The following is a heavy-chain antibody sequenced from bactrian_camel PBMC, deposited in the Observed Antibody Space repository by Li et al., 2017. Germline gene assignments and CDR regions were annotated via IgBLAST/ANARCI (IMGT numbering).Heavy chain of an antibody. J-gene: IGHJ4*01. CDR2: TGADGST. D-gene: IGHD5*01. CDR3: ALDPTHMGWHGGPHF. V-gene: IGHV3S44*01. CDR1: GFTFSNFA. Sequence: VQLVESGGDLVQPGGSLRLSCTASGFTFSNFAIRWVRQAPGKAREEVAVTGADGSTNYADSVKGRFTISEDNAKNTLYLQMNSLKSEDTAMYYCALDPTHMGWHGGPHFWGRGTQVTVS.